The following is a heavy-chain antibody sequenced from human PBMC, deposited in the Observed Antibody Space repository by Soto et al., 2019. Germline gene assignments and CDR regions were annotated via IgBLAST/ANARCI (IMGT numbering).Heavy chain of an antibody. V-gene: IGHV3-23*01. CDR2: ISGSGGST. D-gene: IGHD6-19*01. Sequence: EVQLLESGGGLVQPGGSLRLSCAASGFTFSSYAMSWVRQAPGKGLEWVSAISGSGGSTYYADSVKGRFTISRDNSKNTLYLQMNSLRAEDTAVYYCAKQTASVQWLARGIDYWGQGTLVTVSS. CDR3: AKQTASVQWLARGIDY. J-gene: IGHJ4*02. CDR1: GFTFSSYA.